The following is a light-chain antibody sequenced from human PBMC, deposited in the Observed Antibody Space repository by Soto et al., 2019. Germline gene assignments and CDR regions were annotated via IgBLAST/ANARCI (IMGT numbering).Light chain of an antibody. J-gene: IGKJ2*01. V-gene: IGKV3-20*01. CDR2: GAS. CDR1: HSVSSSY. Sequence: EIVLTQSPGTLSLSPGERATLSCRASHSVSSSYLAWYQQKPGQAPRLLIYGASSRAPGIPDRFSGSGSGTDFTLTISRLEPEDVAVYYCQQYGSSPPYTFGQGTKLEIK. CDR3: QQYGSSPPYT.